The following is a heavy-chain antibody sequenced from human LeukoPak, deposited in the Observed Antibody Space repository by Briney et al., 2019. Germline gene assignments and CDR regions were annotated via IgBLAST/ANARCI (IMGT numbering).Heavy chain of an antibody. CDR2: ISQSGST. D-gene: IGHD3-10*01. Sequence: SETLSLTCAVSGYSISSNYYWGWIRQPPGKGLEWIGSISQSGSTYYSLSLRSRVTISIDTSKNQFSLNLSSVTAADTAVYYCARDVPHYFGSGSYSSDYWDQGTLVTVSS. CDR3: ARDVPHYFGSGSYSSDY. J-gene: IGHJ4*02. CDR1: GYSISSNYY. V-gene: IGHV4-38-2*02.